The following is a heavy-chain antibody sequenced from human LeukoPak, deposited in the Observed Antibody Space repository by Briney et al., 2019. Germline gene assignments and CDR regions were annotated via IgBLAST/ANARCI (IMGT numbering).Heavy chain of an antibody. Sequence: PSETLSLTCAVYGGSFSGYYWSWIRQPPGKGLEWIGEINHSGSTNYNPSLKSRVTISVDMSKNQFSLKLRSVTAADTAVYYCARLSLRQPSTVIKKASCYFDYWGQGTLVTVSS. CDR2: INHSGST. D-gene: IGHD4-23*01. CDR1: GGSFSGYY. J-gene: IGHJ4*02. V-gene: IGHV4-34*01. CDR3: ARLSLRQPSTVIKKASCYFDY.